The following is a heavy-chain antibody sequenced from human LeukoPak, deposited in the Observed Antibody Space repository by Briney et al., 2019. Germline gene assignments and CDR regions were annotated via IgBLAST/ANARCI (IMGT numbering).Heavy chain of an antibody. Sequence: PGGSLRLSCAASGFTFSSYWMNWVRQAPGKGLEWVPYISGSGSTIYYADSVKGRFTISRDNAKNSLYLQMNNLRAEDTAVYYCARGPYGDYAYYFDYWGQGTLVTVSS. D-gene: IGHD4-17*01. J-gene: IGHJ4*02. V-gene: IGHV3-48*04. CDR2: ISGSGSTI. CDR3: ARGPYGDYAYYFDY. CDR1: GFTFSSYW.